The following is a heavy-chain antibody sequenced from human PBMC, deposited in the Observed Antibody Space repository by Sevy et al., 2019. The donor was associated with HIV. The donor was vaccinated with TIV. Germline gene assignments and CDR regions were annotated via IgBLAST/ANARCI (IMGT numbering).Heavy chain of an antibody. V-gene: IGHV3-23*01. CDR3: AKRASSTWYFPSAEYFQH. Sequence: GGSLRLSCAATGFTFSTYAMSWVRQAPGKGLEWVSAVSGGSGGSTDYADSVKGRFTISRDNSKSTLYLQMNSLRAEDTAVYYCAKRASSTWYFPSAEYFQHWGQGTLVTVSS. CDR1: GFTFSTYA. D-gene: IGHD6-13*01. CDR2: VSGGSGGST. J-gene: IGHJ1*01.